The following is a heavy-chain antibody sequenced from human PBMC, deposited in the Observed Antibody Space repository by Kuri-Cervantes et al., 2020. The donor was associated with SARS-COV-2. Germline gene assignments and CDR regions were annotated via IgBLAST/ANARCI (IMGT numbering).Heavy chain of an antibody. CDR3: ARVNYDILTGAYYYYYMDV. CDR2: IKQDGSEK. D-gene: IGHD3-9*01. V-gene: IGHV3-7*01. CDR1: GFTFSSYW. J-gene: IGHJ6*03. Sequence: GESLKISCAAPGFTFSSYWMSWVRQAPGKGLEWVANIKQDGSEKYYVDSVKGRFTISRDNAKNSLYLQMNSLRAEDTAVYYCARVNYDILTGAYYYYYMDVWGKGTTVTVSS.